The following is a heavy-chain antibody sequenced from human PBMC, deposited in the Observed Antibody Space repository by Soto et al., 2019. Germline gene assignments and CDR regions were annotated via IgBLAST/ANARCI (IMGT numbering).Heavy chain of an antibody. CDR1: GGSISSYY. V-gene: IGHV4-59*01. CDR2: MYYSGST. CDR3: ARGEDAFFYYGLDV. J-gene: IGHJ6*02. Sequence: PSETLSLTCTVSGGSISSYYWSWVRQPPGKGLEWIGYMYYSGSTSYNPSLKSRVTMSVDTSKSQFSLKLTSVTAAGTAVYYCARGEDAFFYYGLDVWGQGITVTVSS.